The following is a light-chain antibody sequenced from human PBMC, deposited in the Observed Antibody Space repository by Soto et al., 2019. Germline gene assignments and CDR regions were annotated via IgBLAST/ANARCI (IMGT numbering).Light chain of an antibody. CDR2: GAS. V-gene: IGKV1-33*01. CDR1: QAMNND. CDR3: HQYDNVPT. Sequence: DIQMTQSPSSLAASLRDRVTITCQARQAMNNDLTWYQQKPGQPPKLLIYGASILETGVPSRFSGSGSGKQCTFAISSLQPEDIATYDCHQYDNVPTFGQAPELEMK. J-gene: IGKJ2*01.